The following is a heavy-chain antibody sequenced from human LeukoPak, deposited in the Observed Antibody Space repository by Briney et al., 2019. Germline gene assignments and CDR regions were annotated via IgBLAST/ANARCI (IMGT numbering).Heavy chain of an antibody. V-gene: IGHV3-23*01. CDR2: ISGSGGST. Sequence: GGSLRLSCAASGFTFSSYAMSWVRQAPGKGLEWVSAISGSGGSTYYADSVKGRFTISRDNSKNTLYLQMNSLRAEDTAVYYCAKGGTMVRGVIARNWGQGTLVTVSS. J-gene: IGHJ4*02. CDR1: GFTFSSYA. D-gene: IGHD3-10*01. CDR3: AKGGTMVRGVIARN.